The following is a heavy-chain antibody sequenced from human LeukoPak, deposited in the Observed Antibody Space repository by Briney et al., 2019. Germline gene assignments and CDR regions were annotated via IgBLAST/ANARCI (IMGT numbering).Heavy chain of an antibody. Sequence: ASVKVSCKASGYIFATYTIHWVRQAPGQGLEWMGWINTNTGNPTYAQGFTGRFVFSLDTSVSTAYLQISSLKAEDTAVYYSARARPYSSGWYPPGDYWGQGTLVTVSS. CDR3: ARARPYSSGWYPPGDY. D-gene: IGHD6-19*01. J-gene: IGHJ4*02. CDR2: INTNTGNP. V-gene: IGHV7-4-1*02. CDR1: GYIFATYT.